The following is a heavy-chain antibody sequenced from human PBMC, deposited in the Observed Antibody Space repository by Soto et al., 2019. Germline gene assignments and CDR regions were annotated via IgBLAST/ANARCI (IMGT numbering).Heavy chain of an antibody. CDR3: AKGNFGVVMSTMVRGDNYYMDV. J-gene: IGHJ6*03. CDR1: GFTFSSYA. CDR2: ISGSGGST. Sequence: GGSLRLSCAASGFTFSSYAMSWVRQAPGKGLEWVSAISGSGGSTYYADSVKGRFTISRDNSKNTLYLQMNSLRAEDTAVYYCAKGNFGVVMSTMVRGDNYYMDVWGKGTTVTVSS. V-gene: IGHV3-23*01. D-gene: IGHD3-10*01.